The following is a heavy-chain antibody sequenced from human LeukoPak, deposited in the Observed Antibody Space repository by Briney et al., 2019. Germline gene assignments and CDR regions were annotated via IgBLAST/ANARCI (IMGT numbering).Heavy chain of an antibody. D-gene: IGHD3-10*01. V-gene: IGHV4-59*01. Sequence: SETLSLTCTVSGGSISRYYWSWIRRPPGKGLEWLGYIDDSGNTNYNPSLKSQVTISVDKSKNQFSLKLSFVTAADTAMYYCARSDYHNSGSHTVFDAFDIWGQGTRVTVSS. CDR1: GGSISRYY. CDR2: IDDSGNT. J-gene: IGHJ3*02. CDR3: ARSDYHNSGSHTVFDAFDI.